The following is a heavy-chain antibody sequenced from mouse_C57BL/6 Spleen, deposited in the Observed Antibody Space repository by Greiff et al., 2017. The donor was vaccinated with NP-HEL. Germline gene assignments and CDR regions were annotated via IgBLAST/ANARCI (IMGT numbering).Heavy chain of an antibody. CDR1: GFSLTSYG. J-gene: IGHJ3*01. Sequence: QVQLQQSGPGLVQPSQSLSITCTVSGFSLTSYGVHWVRQSPGKGLEWLGVIWSGGSTDYNAAFMSRLSITKDNSKSQVFLKMNSLKAEDTAIYYCATAYYSNTWFAYWGQGTLVTVSA. D-gene: IGHD2-5*01. CDR2: IWSGGST. V-gene: IGHV2-5*01. CDR3: ATAYYSNTWFAY.